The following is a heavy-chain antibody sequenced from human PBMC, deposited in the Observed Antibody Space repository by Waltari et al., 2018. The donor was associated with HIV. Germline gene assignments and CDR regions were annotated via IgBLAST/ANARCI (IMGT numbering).Heavy chain of an antibody. Sequence: QVQPVQSGAEVTKPASSVQVPCKASGGTFHNYAITWVRQAPGQGLEWMGGIIPVFGTTNYAQKFQGRRTIIADESTSTGYMELSSLRSEDTAVYYCARMATVVDWYFDLWGRGTLVTVSS. CDR3: ARMATVVDWYFDL. J-gene: IGHJ2*01. D-gene: IGHD2-15*01. CDR2: IIPVFGTT. CDR1: GGTFHNYA. V-gene: IGHV1-69*01.